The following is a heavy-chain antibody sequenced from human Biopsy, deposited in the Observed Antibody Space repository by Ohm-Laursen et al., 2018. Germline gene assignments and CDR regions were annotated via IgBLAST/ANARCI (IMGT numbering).Heavy chain of an antibody. CDR3: ATKLTGYFHH. CDR2: NIPILGTG. V-gene: IGHV1-69*06. D-gene: IGHD3-9*01. Sequence: GASVKVSCKAPGGTFSNYGVNWVRQAPGQGLEWPGGNIPILGTGNYAQKFQDRVTVAADISTSTATMELRSLRSDDTAVYYCATKLTGYFHHWGQGTLVIVSS. CDR1: GGTFSNYG. J-gene: IGHJ1*01.